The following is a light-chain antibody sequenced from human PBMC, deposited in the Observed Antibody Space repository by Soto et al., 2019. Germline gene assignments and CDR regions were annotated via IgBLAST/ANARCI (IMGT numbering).Light chain of an antibody. CDR3: QQYGSSLIFT. CDR2: GAS. V-gene: IGKV3-20*01. J-gene: IGKJ3*01. Sequence: EIVLTQSPGTLSLSPGERATLSCRASQSVSSSYLAWYQQKPGQAPRLLIYGASSRATGIPDRFSGSGSGTDFTLTISRLEPEDCAVYYCQQYGSSLIFTFGPGTKVDIK. CDR1: QSVSSSY.